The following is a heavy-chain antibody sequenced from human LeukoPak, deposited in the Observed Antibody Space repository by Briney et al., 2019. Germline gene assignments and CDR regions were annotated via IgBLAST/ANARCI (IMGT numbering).Heavy chain of an antibody. J-gene: IGHJ6*03. V-gene: IGHV3-66*01. CDR3: AREGVAARPWLDYYYYYMDV. CDR1: GFTVSSNY. CDR2: IYRGGST. Sequence: GGSLRLSCAPSGFTVSSNYMSCVRQAPGKGLEWGSVIYRGGSTYYADSVKGGFTISRDNSKNTLYLQMNSLRAEDTAVYYCAREGVAARPWLDYYYYYMDVWGKGTTVTVSS. D-gene: IGHD6-6*01.